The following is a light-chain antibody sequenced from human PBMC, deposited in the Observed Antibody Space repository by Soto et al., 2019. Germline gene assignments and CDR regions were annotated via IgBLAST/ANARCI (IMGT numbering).Light chain of an antibody. Sequence: QSALTQPASVSGPPGQSITISCTGTSSDIGDYNYVSWFQHHPGKAPKLMIYEVSHRPSGVSNRFSGSKSGNTASLTISGLQAEDEADYYCSSFTSSSTVVFGGGTQLTVL. CDR1: SSDIGDYNY. J-gene: IGLJ2*01. CDR2: EVS. CDR3: SSFTSSSTVV. V-gene: IGLV2-14*01.